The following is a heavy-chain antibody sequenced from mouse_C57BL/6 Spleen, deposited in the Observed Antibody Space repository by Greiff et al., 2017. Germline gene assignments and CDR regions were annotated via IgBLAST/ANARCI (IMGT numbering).Heavy chain of an antibody. D-gene: IGHD2-3*01. CDR2: IYPGDGDT. V-gene: IGHV1-82*01. J-gene: IGHJ2*01. CDR3: ARWLLPNYLDY. Sequence: QVQLQQSGPELVKPGASVKISCKASGYAFSSSWMNWVKQRPGKGLEWIGRIYPGDGDTNYNGKFKGKATLTADKSSSTAYMQLSSLTSEDSAVYFCARWLLPNYLDYWGQGTTLTVSS. CDR1: GYAFSSSW.